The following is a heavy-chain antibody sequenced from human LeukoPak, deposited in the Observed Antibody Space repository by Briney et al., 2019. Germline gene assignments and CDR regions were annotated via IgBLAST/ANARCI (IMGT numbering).Heavy chain of an antibody. J-gene: IGHJ4*02. Sequence: ASVKVSCKASGYTFTSYGISWVRQAPGQGLEWMGWISAYNGNTNYAQKLQGRVTMTTDTSTSTAYMELRSLRSDDTAVYYCARRVFYYYGSGSHIDYWGQGTLVTVSS. CDR1: GYTFTSYG. CDR3: ARRVFYYYGSGSHIDY. CDR2: ISAYNGNT. V-gene: IGHV1-18*01. D-gene: IGHD3-10*01.